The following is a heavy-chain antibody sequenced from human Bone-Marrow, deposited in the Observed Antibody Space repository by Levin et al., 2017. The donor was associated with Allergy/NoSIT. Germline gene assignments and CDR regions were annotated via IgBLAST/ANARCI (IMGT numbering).Heavy chain of an antibody. D-gene: IGHD2/OR15-2a*01. CDR1: GNSLSKTS. Sequence: ASVKVSCKVSGNSLSKTSIHWVRQPTGKGLEWMATFDPEDANTIYGQKFQGRVTLTEDRSTNTAYMTLSSLRFDDTGLYYCATVLESFDSWGQGTLVTVSS. J-gene: IGHJ4*02. CDR2: FDPEDANT. CDR3: ATVLESFDS. V-gene: IGHV1-24*01.